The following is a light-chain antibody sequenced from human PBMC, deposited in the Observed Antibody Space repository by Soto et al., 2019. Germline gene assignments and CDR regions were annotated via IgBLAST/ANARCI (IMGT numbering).Light chain of an antibody. CDR1: QGIASN. J-gene: IGKJ5*01. V-gene: IGKV1-9*01. CDR3: QHLHIYPIT. CDR2: GAI. Sequence: DIQLTQSPSLLSTFVGDRVTITCRASQGIASNLAWYQQKPGKAPKLLIYGAITLQSGVPSRFSGSGSGTQFTLTITSPQPEDFATYYCQHLHIYPITFGQGTRLEIK.